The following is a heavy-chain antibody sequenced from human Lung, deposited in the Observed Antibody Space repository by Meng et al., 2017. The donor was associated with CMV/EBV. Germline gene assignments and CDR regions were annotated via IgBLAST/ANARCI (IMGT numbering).Heavy chain of an antibody. CDR1: GFSCNTSGGS. V-gene: IGHV2-5*02. J-gene: IGHJ4*02. Sequence: SCPXLVXTTHTFTLTCSFSGFSCNTSGGSLGWIRQPPGKALDWLALISWDDDKRYCPSLKSRLTITKDTSKNQVVLTMTNMDPVDTATYYCSHSRGHSYEDIDDWXQGTLVTVSS. D-gene: IGHD5-18*01. CDR2: ISWDDDK. CDR3: SHSRGHSYEDIDD.